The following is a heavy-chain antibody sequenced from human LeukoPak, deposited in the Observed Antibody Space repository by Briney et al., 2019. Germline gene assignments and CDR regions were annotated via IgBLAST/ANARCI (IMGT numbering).Heavy chain of an antibody. V-gene: IGHV3-7*03. CDR3: ARGPYSSSWYEGYYFDY. J-gene: IGHJ4*02. CDR2: IKQDGSEK. Sequence: GGSLRLSCAASVFTFSSYRMSWVRQAPGKGLEWVANIKQDGSEKYYVDSVKGRFTISRDNAKNSLYLQTNCLRAEDTAVYYCARGPYSSSWYEGYYFDYWGQGTLVTVSS. CDR1: VFTFSSYR. D-gene: IGHD6-13*01.